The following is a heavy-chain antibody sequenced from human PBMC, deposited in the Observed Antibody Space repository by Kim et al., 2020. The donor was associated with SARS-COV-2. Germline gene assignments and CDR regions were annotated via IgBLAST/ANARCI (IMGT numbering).Heavy chain of an antibody. V-gene: IGHV3-48*02. CDR2: ISGVGDRI. CDR3: ARGDDSNAFYYDY. CDR1: GSGFTFSSHS. Sequence: GGSLRLSCEASGSGFTFSSHSMNWVRQLPGKRLEWVSYISGVGDRIYYVDSVKGRFIISRDNAKKPLFLQMNSLRDEDTAVYYCARGDDSNAFYYDYWGQGILVTVSS. J-gene: IGHJ4*02. D-gene: IGHD3-22*01.